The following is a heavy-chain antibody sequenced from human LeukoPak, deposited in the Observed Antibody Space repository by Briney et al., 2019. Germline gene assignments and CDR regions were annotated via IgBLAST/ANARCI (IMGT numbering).Heavy chain of an antibody. CDR3: ARGGKLHPQSPY. D-gene: IGHD3-16*01. CDR2: INQDGREK. Sequence: GGSLRLSCAASGFTFSTYWMSWVGQAPGKGREWVANINQDGREKYYPDSVKGRFTISKDNGKNSLYLQMNSLGAEDTAVYYCARGGKLHPQSPYWGQGTLVTVSS. J-gene: IGHJ4*02. V-gene: IGHV3-7*01. CDR1: GFTFSTYW.